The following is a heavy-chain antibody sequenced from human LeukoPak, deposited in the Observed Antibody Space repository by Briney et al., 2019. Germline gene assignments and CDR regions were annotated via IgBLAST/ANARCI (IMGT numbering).Heavy chain of an antibody. V-gene: IGHV4-34*01. J-gene: IGHJ4*02. CDR3: ARHGYPDIAVAGTGF. D-gene: IGHD6-19*01. CDR2: TYYSGRT. Sequence: SETLSHTCAVYGGSYSGYYWGWIRQPPGKGLEWIGNTYYSGRTYYNPSLKSRVTISVDTSKKQFSLKLSSVTAADTAVYYCARHGYPDIAVAGTGFWGQGTLVTVSS. CDR1: GGSYSGYY.